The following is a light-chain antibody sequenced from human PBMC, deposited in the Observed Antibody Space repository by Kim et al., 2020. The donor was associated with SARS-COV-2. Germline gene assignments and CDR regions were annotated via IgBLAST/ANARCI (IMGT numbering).Light chain of an antibody. J-gene: IGLJ3*02. V-gene: IGLV3-19*01. CDR3: NSRDSSGNIWV. CDR2: GTN. CDR1: SLRTYY. Sequence: ALRQTVRITRQGDSLRTYYPSWYQQKPGHAPLLVIYGTNIRPSGIPDRFSGSTSGNTASLTITGAQAEDEADYYCNSRDSSGNIWVFGGGTQLTVL.